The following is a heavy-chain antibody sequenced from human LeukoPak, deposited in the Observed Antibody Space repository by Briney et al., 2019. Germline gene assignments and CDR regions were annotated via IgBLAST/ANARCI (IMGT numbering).Heavy chain of an antibody. V-gene: IGHV4-39*01. Sequence: SGTLSLTCTVSGGSISSSTYYWGWIRQPPGKGLEWIGSIYYSGSTYYNPSLKSRVTISVDTSKNQFSLKLTSVTAADTAVFYCAKLDSLHWYFDLWGRGTLVTVSS. J-gene: IGHJ2*01. D-gene: IGHD3-22*01. CDR2: IYYSGST. CDR1: GGSISSSTYY. CDR3: AKLDSLHWYFDL.